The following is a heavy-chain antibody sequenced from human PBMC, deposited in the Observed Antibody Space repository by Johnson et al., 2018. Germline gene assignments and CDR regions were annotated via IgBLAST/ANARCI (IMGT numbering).Heavy chain of an antibody. CDR3: AGTNWHGRDG. J-gene: IGHJ6*02. CDR2: ISNDESFN. CDR1: GFTFSSYG. Sequence: QVQLVQSGGGVVQPGRSLRLSCAASGFTFSSYGMHWVRQAPGKGLEWVAVISNDESFNYYADSVKGRFTISRDNSKTTLYLQMNSLRAEDTAVYYCAGTNWHGRDGWGQGTTVTVSS. D-gene: IGHD2-8*01. V-gene: IGHV3-30*03.